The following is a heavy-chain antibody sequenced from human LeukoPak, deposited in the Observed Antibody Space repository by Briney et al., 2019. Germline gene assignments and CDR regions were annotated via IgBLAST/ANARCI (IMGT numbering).Heavy chain of an antibody. Sequence: PGGSLRLSCAASGFTFNNYAMSWVCQAPGKGLEWVSGVSGSGGKTNYVDSVKGRFTISRDNSKNTVHLQVESLRVEDTAVYYCAKGSRYNSGLLHYMDVWGKGTTVTVSS. CDR1: GFTFNNYA. CDR2: VSGSGGKT. V-gene: IGHV3-23*01. D-gene: IGHD6-19*01. J-gene: IGHJ6*03. CDR3: AKGSRYNSGLLHYMDV.